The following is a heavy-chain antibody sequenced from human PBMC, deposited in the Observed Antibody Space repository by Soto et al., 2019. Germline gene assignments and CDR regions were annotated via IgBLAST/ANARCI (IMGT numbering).Heavy chain of an antibody. J-gene: IGHJ4*02. D-gene: IGHD3-10*01. CDR2: IYYNGIT. Sequence: QVQLQESGPGLVKPSQTLSLTCTVCRGSVSSGGYYWSWIRQHPGKGLEWIGYIYYNGITDYNPSLKSRLIISVDTSKNQFSLILSSVTAADTAVYYCARARFYGSERTVFDFWGQGTLVTVSS. V-gene: IGHV4-31*03. CDR1: RGSVSSGGYY. CDR3: ARARFYGSERTVFDF.